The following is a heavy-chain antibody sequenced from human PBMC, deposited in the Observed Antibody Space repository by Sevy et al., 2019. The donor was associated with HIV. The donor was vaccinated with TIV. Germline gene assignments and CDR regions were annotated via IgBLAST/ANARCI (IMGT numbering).Heavy chain of an antibody. D-gene: IGHD2-21*02. CDR1: GFTFSSYG. J-gene: IGHJ4*02. V-gene: IGHV3-30*18. Sequence: GGSLRLSCAASGFTFSSYGMHWVRQAPGKGLEWVAVISNDGSNKYYADSVKGRFTISRDNSKNTLYLQMNSLRAEDTAVYYCAKGGSSYCGGDCYFDYWGQGTLVTVSS. CDR2: ISNDGSNK. CDR3: AKGGSSYCGGDCYFDY.